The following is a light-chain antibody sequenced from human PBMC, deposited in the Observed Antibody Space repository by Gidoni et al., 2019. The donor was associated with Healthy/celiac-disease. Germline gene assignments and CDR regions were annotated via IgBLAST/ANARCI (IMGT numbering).Light chain of an antibody. CDR2: GAS. CDR3: QQSYSTPRT. CDR1: QSISSY. V-gene: IGKV1-39*01. J-gene: IGKJ1*01. Sequence: DIQMTQSPSSLSASVGDRVTITCRASQSISSYLNWYQQKPGKAPKLLIYGASSLQSGVPSRFSGSGTGKEFTLTISSLQPEDFATYYCQQSYSTPRTFGQGTKVEIK.